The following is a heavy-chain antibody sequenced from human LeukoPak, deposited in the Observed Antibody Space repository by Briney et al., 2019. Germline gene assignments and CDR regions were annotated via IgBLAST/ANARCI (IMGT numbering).Heavy chain of an antibody. CDR1: GFTFSSYW. CDR2: INSDGSGT. V-gene: IGHV3-74*01. J-gene: IGHJ4*02. CDR3: ARADDGANSWVNY. D-gene: IGHD4-23*01. Sequence: RRSRRLSCAASGFTFSSYWMHWVRQAPGKGLVWISRINSDGSGTSYADSVKGGFTISRDNAKNTLYLQMNSLRAEDTAVYYCARADDGANSWVNYWGQGTLVTVSS.